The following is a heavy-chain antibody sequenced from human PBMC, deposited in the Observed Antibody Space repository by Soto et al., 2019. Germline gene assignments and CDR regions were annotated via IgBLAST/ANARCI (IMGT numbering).Heavy chain of an antibody. CDR1: GFTFSGYG. D-gene: IGHD4-17*01. J-gene: IGHJ6*02. CDR2: ISYDGTKK. V-gene: IGHV3-30-3*01. Sequence: QVQLVESGGGVVQPGRSLRLSCAASGFTFSGYGLHWVRQAPGKGLEWVAVISYDGTKKYYADSVKGRFTISRDNSKNTLYLQVNSLRAEDTAVYYCARDGSAVTTYYYGMDVWGQGTTVTVSS. CDR3: ARDGSAVTTYYYGMDV.